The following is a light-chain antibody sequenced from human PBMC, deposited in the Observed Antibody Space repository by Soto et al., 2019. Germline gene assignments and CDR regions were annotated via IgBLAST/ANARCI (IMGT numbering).Light chain of an antibody. CDR3: GTWDNSLSGGV. J-gene: IGLJ3*02. CDR1: SSNIGSHY. CDR2: ENS. V-gene: IGLV1-51*02. Sequence: QSALTQPPSVSAAPGQQVTISCSGSSSNIGSHYVSWYQQLPGSAPKLLIYENSKRPSGIPDRFSGSKSGTSATLGITGLQTGDEADYYCGTWDNSLSGGVFGGGTKVTVL.